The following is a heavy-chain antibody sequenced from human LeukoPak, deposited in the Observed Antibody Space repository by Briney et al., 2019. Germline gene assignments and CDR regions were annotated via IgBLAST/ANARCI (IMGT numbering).Heavy chain of an antibody. D-gene: IGHD3-22*01. J-gene: IGHJ3*02. CDR1: GFTFSSYW. CDR3: ARDYDSAFDI. Sequence: GGSLRLSCAAPGFTFSSYWMSWVRQAPGKGLEWVANIKQDGSEKYYVDSVKGRFTISRDNAKNSLYLQMNSLRAEDTAVYYCARDYDSAFDIWGQGTMVTVSS. V-gene: IGHV3-7*01. CDR2: IKQDGSEK.